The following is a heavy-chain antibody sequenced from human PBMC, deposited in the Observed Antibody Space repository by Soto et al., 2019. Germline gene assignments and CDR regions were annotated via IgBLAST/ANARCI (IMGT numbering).Heavy chain of an antibody. CDR3: ARAFAAARVPVV. Sequence: GGSLRLSCAASGFTVSSNYMSWVRQAPGKGLEWVSVIYSGGSTYYADSVKGRFTISRDNSKNTLYLQMNSLRAEDTAVYYCARAFAAARVPVVWGQGTLVTVSS. CDR2: IYSGGST. J-gene: IGHJ4*02. CDR1: GFTVSSNY. D-gene: IGHD6-13*01. V-gene: IGHV3-53*01.